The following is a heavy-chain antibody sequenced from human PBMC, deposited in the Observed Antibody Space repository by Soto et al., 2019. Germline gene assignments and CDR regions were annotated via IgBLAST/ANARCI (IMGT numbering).Heavy chain of an antibody. J-gene: IGHJ5*02. CDR2: IKSKTDGGTT. CDR1: GFTFSNAW. Sequence: EVQLVESGGGLVKPGGSLRLSCAASGFTFSNAWMSWVRQAPGKGLEWVGRIKSKTDGGTTDYAAPVKGRFTISRDDSKNTLYLQMNSLKTEDTAVYYCTTDVRYQLGSQQGWFDPWGQGTLVTVSS. V-gene: IGHV3-15*01. CDR3: TTDVRYQLGSQQGWFDP. D-gene: IGHD2-2*01.